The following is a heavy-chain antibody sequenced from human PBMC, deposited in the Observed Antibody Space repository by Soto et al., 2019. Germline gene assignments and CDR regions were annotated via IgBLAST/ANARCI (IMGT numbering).Heavy chain of an antibody. CDR3: ARDRYSVVPAATPGY. V-gene: IGHV3-30-3*01. CDR2: ISYDGSNK. Sequence: QVQLVESGGGVVQPGRSLRLSCAASGFTFSSYAMHWVRQAPGKGLEWVAVISYDGSNKYYADSVKGRFTISRDNSKNTLYLQMNSLSAEDTAVYYCARDRYSVVPAATPGYWGQGTLVTVSS. D-gene: IGHD2-2*01. CDR1: GFTFSSYA. J-gene: IGHJ4*02.